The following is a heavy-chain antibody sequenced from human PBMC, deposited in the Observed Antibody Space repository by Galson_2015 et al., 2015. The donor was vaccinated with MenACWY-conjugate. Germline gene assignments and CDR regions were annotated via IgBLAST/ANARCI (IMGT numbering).Heavy chain of an antibody. V-gene: IGHV3-11*05. Sequence: SLRLSCAASGFTFSDYYMSWIRQAPGKGLEWVSYISSSSSYTNYADSVKGRFTISRDTANNSLYLQMSSLRAEDTAVYYCVRDVLSWESYDFQCDFWGQGTLVTVSS. D-gene: IGHD3/OR15-3a*01. CDR3: VRDVLSWESYDFQCDF. CDR1: GFTFSDYY. J-gene: IGHJ4*01. CDR2: ISSSSSYT.